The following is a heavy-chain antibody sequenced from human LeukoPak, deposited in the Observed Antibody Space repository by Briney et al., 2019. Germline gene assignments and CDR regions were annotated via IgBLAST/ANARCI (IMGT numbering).Heavy chain of an antibody. Sequence: GESLKISCKGSGYSFTSYWIGWVRQMPGKGLEWMGIIYPGDSDTRYSPSFQGQVTISADKSISTAHLQWSSLKASDTAMYYCARSHYYDSSGYYRIDYWGQGTLVTVSS. CDR2: IYPGDSDT. D-gene: IGHD3-22*01. CDR1: GYSFTSYW. J-gene: IGHJ4*02. V-gene: IGHV5-51*01. CDR3: ARSHYYDSSGYYRIDY.